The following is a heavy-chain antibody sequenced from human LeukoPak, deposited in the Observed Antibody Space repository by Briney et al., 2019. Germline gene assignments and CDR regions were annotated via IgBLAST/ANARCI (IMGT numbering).Heavy chain of an antibody. D-gene: IGHD2-2*01. CDR1: GFTFSSYA. CDR3: ARRGGYCSSTSCYGGYFDY. J-gene: IGHJ4*02. Sequence: GGSLRLPCAASGFTFSSYAMHWVRQAPGKGLEWVAVISYDGSNKYYADSVKGRFTISRDNSKNTLYLQMNSLRAEDTAVYYCARRGGYCSSTSCYGGYFDYWGQGTLVTVSS. CDR2: ISYDGSNK. V-gene: IGHV3-30*04.